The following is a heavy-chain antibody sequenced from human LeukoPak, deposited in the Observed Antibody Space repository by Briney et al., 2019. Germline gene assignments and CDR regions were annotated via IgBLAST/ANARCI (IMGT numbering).Heavy chain of an antibody. V-gene: IGHV4-30-2*01. D-gene: IGHD3-10*01. CDR1: GGSISSGGYS. CDR2: IYHSGST. Sequence: PSQTLSLTCAVSGGSISSGGYSWSWIRQPPGKGLEWIGYIYHSGSTYYNPSLKSRVTISVDRSKNQFSLKLSSVTAADTAVYYCARVIYGSGTTVRWRVYAFDIWGQGTMVTVSS. J-gene: IGHJ3*02. CDR3: ARVIYGSGTTVRWRVYAFDI.